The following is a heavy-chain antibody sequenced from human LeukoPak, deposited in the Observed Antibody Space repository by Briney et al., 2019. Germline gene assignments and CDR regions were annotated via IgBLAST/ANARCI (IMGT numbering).Heavy chain of an antibody. J-gene: IGHJ5*02. D-gene: IGHD3-9*01. CDR3: ARDYTGYFP. CDR1: GFTFSSYW. Sequence: QPEGSLRLSCEASGFTFSSYWMSWVRQAPGKGLEWVANIKTDGSEKYYVDSVKGRFTISRDNAKNSLYLQMNSLRAEDTAAYYCARDYTGYFPWGQGTLVIVSS. CDR2: IKTDGSEK. V-gene: IGHV3-7*03.